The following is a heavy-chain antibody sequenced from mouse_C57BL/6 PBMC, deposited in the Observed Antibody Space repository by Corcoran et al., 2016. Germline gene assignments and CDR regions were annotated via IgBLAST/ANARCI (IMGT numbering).Heavy chain of an antibody. D-gene: IGHD3-1*01. Sequence: DVQLQESGPGLVKPSQSLSPTCSVTGYSITSGYYWNWTRQFPGNKHEGMGYISYDGSNNYNPSLKNRISITRDTSKNQFFLKLNSVTTEDTATYYCAREGLLFDYWGQGTTLTVSS. CDR2: ISYDGSN. J-gene: IGHJ2*01. CDR1: GYSITSGYY. CDR3: AREGLLFDY. V-gene: IGHV3-6*01.